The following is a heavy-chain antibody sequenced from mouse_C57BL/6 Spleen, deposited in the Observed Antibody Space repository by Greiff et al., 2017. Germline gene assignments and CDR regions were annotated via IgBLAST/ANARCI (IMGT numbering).Heavy chain of an antibody. V-gene: IGHV7-3*01. J-gene: IGHJ2*01. Sequence: EVKLMESGGGLVQPGGSLSLSCAASGFTFTDYYMSWVRQPPGKALEWLGFIRNKANGYSTEYSASVKGRFTISRDNSQSILCLQMNALRAEDSATYYCARLYYDYHGYFGDWGQGTTLTVAS. CDR3: ARLYYDYHGYFGD. CDR2: IRNKANGYST. D-gene: IGHD2-4*01. CDR1: GFTFTDYY.